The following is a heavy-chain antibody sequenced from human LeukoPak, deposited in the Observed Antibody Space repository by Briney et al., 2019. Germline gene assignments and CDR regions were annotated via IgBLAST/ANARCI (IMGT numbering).Heavy chain of an antibody. Sequence: SETLSLTCTVSGGSISPYYWSWIRQPPGKGLEWLGYIYYSGNTDYSPSLKSRVAISVDTSKNQFSPKLSSLTAADPAVYYCARSTGSTMFIDYWGQGTLVAVSS. J-gene: IGHJ4*02. CDR3: ARSTGSTMFIDY. D-gene: IGHD3-10*02. CDR2: IYYSGNT. V-gene: IGHV4-59*01. CDR1: GGSISPYY.